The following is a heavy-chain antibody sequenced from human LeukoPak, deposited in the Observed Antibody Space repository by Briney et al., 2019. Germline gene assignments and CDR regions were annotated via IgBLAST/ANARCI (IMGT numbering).Heavy chain of an antibody. Sequence: ASVKVSCKASGYTFTGYYMHWVRQAPGQGLEWMGWINPNSGGTNYAQKFQGRVTMTRDTSISTAYMELSRLRSDDTAVYYCARDGDCSSTSCYLPWGEGTLVTVSS. CDR2: INPNSGGT. J-gene: IGHJ5*02. CDR3: ARDGDCSSTSCYLP. V-gene: IGHV1-2*02. CDR1: GYTFTGYY. D-gene: IGHD2-2*01.